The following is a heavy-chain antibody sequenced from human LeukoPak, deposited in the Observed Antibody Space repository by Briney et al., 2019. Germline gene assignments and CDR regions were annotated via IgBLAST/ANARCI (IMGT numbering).Heavy chain of an antibody. J-gene: IGHJ4*02. D-gene: IGHD2/OR15-2a*01. V-gene: IGHV3-48*02. CDR2: IGRSSSTI. Sequence: GGSLRLSCAASGFTFSSYSMNWVRQAPGKGLEWVSYIGRSSSTIYYADSVKDRFTISRDNANNSLYLQMNSLRDDDTAVYYCARVWREYGYWGQGTLVTVSS. CDR1: GFTFSSYS. CDR3: ARVWREYGY.